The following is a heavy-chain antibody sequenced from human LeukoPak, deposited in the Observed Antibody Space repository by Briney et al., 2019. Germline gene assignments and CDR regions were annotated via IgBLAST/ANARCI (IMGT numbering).Heavy chain of an antibody. V-gene: IGHV4-4*02. Sequence: SETLSLTCAVSGGSISSSNWWSWVRQPPGKGLEWIGEIYHSGSTNYNPSLKSRVTISVDTSKNQFSLRLNSVTAADTAVYYCARDRGGYSDYWGQGTLVTVSS. CDR2: IYHSGST. D-gene: IGHD4-23*01. J-gene: IGHJ4*02. CDR3: ARDRGGYSDY. CDR1: GGSISSSNW.